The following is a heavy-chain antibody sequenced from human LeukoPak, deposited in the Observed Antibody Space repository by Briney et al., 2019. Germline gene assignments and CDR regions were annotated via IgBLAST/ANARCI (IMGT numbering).Heavy chain of an antibody. Sequence: GGSLRLSCSASGFTFSSFWMVWVRQAPGKGLEWVASIRWDDERHHVDSVTGRFSVSRDNAKNSLYLQMNSLRAEDAAVYFCSRITTNGYFEYWGQGALVTVSS. J-gene: IGHJ4*02. CDR2: IRWDDER. D-gene: IGHD1-1*01. CDR1: GFTFSSFW. V-gene: IGHV3-7*01. CDR3: SRITTNGYFEY.